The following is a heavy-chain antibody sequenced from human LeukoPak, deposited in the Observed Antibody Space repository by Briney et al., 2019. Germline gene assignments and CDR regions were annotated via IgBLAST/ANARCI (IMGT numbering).Heavy chain of an antibody. D-gene: IGHD1-26*01. J-gene: IGHJ4*02. CDR1: GGSISSSSYY. Sequence: SETLSLTCTVSGGSISSSSYYWGWIRQPPGKGLEWIGYIYYSGSTNYNPSLKSRVTISVDTSKNQFSLKLSSVTAADTAVYYCARVGGIGTHWGQGTLVTVSS. V-gene: IGHV4-61*05. CDR3: ARVGGIGTH. CDR2: IYYSGST.